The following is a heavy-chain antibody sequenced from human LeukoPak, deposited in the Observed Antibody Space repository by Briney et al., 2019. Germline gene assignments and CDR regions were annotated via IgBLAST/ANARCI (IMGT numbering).Heavy chain of an antibody. D-gene: IGHD2-2*02. J-gene: IGHJ6*03. CDR1: GGSISSYY. Sequence: SETLSLTCTVSGGSISSYYWSWIPQPPGKGLEGIGYIYYSGSNNYNPSLKSRVTISVDTSKNQFSLKLSSVTAADTAVYYCARGAAARPLYYYYYMDVWGKGTTVTVSS. CDR3: ARGAAARPLYYYYYMDV. V-gene: IGHV4-59*01. CDR2: IYYSGSN.